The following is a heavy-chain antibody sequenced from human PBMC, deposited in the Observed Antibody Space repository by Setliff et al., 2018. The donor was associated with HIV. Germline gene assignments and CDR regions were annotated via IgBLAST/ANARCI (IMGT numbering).Heavy chain of an antibody. CDR1: GYSISSGFY. CDR3: ARQKETYDNDSSGYPAYFDY. Sequence: SETLSLPCAVSGYSISSGFYWGWSRQPPGKGLEWIGGIYNSGSTYYSPSPMGRVSFSVDTSKNQLSLKLGSVTAADSAMYYCARQKETYDNDSSGYPAYFDYWGQGTLVTVSS. CDR2: IYNSGST. J-gene: IGHJ4*02. V-gene: IGHV4-38-2*01. D-gene: IGHD3-22*01.